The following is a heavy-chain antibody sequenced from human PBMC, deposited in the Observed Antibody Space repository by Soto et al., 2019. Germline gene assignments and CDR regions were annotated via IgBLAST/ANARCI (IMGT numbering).Heavy chain of an antibody. CDR3: AIGAAGKGSRWFDP. CDR1: GGSFSGYY. V-gene: IGHV4-34*01. CDR2: INHSGST. J-gene: IGHJ5*02. Sequence: QVQLQQWGAGLLKPSETLSLTCAVYGGSFSGYYWSWIRQPPGKGLEWIGEINHSGSTNYNPSLKSRVTISVDTSKNQFSLKLSSVTAADKAVYYCAIGAAGKGSRWFDPWGQGTLVTVSS. D-gene: IGHD6-13*01.